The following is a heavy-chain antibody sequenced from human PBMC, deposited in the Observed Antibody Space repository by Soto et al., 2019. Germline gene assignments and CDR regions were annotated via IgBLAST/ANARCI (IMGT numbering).Heavy chain of an antibody. CDR2: IRSKVSGGTA. J-gene: IGHJ3*02. CDR3: TRDLLGVRAFDI. D-gene: IGHD3-16*01. V-gene: IGHV3-49*03. Sequence: EVQLVESGGDLVQPGRSLRLSCTTSGFTFGDYAVSWLRQAPGKGLEWVSFIRSKVSGGTAEYAASVIGRFTISRDDSKGIAYLQMNSLKIEVTAVYCTRDLLGVRAFDIWGQGKMVTVSS. CDR1: GFTFGDYA.